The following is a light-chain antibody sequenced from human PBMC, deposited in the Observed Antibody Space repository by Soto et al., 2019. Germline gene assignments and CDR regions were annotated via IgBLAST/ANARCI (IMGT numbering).Light chain of an antibody. CDR2: SNI. CDR1: SSNFGANT. CDR3: AAWDDSLKGYV. J-gene: IGLJ1*01. Sequence: SVLTQPPSASGTPGQRVTISCSGSSSNFGANTVNWYQQLPGTAPKLLIYSNIQRPSGVPDRFSGSKSGTSASLAISGLQSEDEADYYCAAWDDSLKGYVFGAGTKVTVL. V-gene: IGLV1-44*01.